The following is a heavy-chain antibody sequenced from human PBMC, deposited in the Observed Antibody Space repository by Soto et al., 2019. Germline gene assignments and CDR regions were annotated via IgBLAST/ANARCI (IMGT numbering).Heavy chain of an antibody. CDR2: IKSKTDGGTT. CDR3: TLLGYGTNGLCLGY. D-gene: IGHD2-8*01. Sequence: EVQLVESGGGLVKPGGSLRLSCAASGFTFSNAWMNWVRQAPGKGLEWVGRIKSKTDGGTTDYAAPVKGSFTISRADSKITLYLQMNSLKAEDPSVYYCTLLGYGTNGLCLGYWGQGTLVIVSS. J-gene: IGHJ4*02. V-gene: IGHV3-15*07. CDR1: GFTFSNAW.